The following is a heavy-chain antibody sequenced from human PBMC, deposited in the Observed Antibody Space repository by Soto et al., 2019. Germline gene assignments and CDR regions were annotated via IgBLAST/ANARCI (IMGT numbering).Heavy chain of an antibody. CDR1: GFTFSSYS. CDR2: ISGSGGST. D-gene: IGHD3-10*01. J-gene: IGHJ4*02. CDR3: AKGRGVICCY. Sequence: VGSLRLSCAASGFTFSSYSMGWVRQAPGKGLEWVSAISGSGGSTYYADSVKGRFTISRDKSKNTLYLQMNSLRAEDTAVYYCAKGRGVICCYWGQGTLVTVSS. V-gene: IGHV3-23*01.